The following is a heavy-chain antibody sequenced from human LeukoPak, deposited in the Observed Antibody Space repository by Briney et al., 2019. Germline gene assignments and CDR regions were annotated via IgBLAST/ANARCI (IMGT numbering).Heavy chain of an antibody. V-gene: IGHV4-31*03. J-gene: IGHJ4*02. Sequence: SQTLSLTCTVSGGSISSGGYYWSWIRQHPGKGLEWIGYIYYSGSTYYNPSLKSRVTISVDTSKNQFSLKLRFVTAADTAVYYCARVRYYDSSGYYDTPSAFDYWGQGTLVTVSS. CDR2: IYYSGST. CDR1: GGSISSGGYY. CDR3: ARVRYYDSSGYYDTPSAFDY. D-gene: IGHD3-22*01.